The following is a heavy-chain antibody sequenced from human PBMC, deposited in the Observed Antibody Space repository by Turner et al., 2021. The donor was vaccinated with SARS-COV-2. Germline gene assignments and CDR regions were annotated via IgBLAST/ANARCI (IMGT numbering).Heavy chain of an antibody. CDR3: ARGCGGSSGCFLIDY. J-gene: IGHJ4*02. V-gene: IGHV3-33*01. CDR1: VFTFSNHG. Sequence: QVQLVESGGGVVQPGRSLRLSCDASVFTFSNHGMHWARQAPGKGLEWVTIIWNDGSNKYYTDSVRGRFTISRDNSKNTLYLQMNSLRAEDTAVYYCARGCGGSSGCFLIDYWGQGTLVTVSS. D-gene: IGHD6-19*01. CDR2: IWNDGSNK.